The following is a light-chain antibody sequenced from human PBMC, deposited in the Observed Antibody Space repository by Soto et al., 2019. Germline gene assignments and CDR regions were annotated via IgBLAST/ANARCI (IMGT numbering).Light chain of an antibody. Sequence: ILLTQSPCTLSLSPGERATLSCRASQSVSSSYLAWYQQKPGQAPRLLIYGASSRATGIPDRFSGSGSGTDFTLTISRLEPEDFAVYYCQQYGSSPGLTFGGGT. V-gene: IGKV3-20*01. CDR2: GAS. J-gene: IGKJ4*01. CDR1: QSVSSSY. CDR3: QQYGSSPGLT.